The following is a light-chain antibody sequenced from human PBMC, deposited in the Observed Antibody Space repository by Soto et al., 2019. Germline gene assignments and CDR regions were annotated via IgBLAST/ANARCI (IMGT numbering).Light chain of an antibody. CDR1: QSVSTN. V-gene: IGKV3-15*01. CDR2: GTS. CDR3: HQYNFWPT. J-gene: IGKJ1*01. Sequence: EIVMTQSPATLSVSPGERATLSCRAGQSVSTNLAWYQQKPGQSPRLLIYGTSTRATGVPARFSGGGSGTEFTLTISSLQSEDFAVYFCHQYNFWPTFGQGTKVDIK.